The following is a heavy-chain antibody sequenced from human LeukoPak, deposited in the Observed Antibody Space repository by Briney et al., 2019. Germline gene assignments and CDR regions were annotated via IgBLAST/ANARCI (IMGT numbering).Heavy chain of an antibody. V-gene: IGHV4-31*03. CDR1: GGSISSDGYY. J-gene: IGHJ3*02. CDR2: IYYSGST. CDR3: ARDRDWNDSYAFDI. Sequence: SETLSLTCTVSGGSISSDGYYWSWIRQHPGKGLEWIGYIYYSGSTYYNPSLKSRVTISVDTSKNQFSLKLSSVTAADTAVYYCARDRDWNDSYAFDIWGQGTMVTVSS. D-gene: IGHD1-1*01.